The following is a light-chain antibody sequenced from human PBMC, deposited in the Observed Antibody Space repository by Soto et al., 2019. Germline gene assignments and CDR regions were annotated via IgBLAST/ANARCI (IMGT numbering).Light chain of an antibody. Sequence: DIQMTQAPYSLSASLGDIVTITWRASQNIRTYLNWYQQKPGRAPKLLIHSASALPSGVPSRFSGSGSGTEFTLTMSGLQPEDFASYYCQKGHSTPYNFGQGTKVDIK. CDR1: QNIRTY. CDR2: SAS. V-gene: IGKV1-39*01. CDR3: QKGHSTPYN. J-gene: IGKJ2*01.